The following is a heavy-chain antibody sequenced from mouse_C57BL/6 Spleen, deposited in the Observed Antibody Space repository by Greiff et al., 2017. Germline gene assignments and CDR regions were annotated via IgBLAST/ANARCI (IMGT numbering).Heavy chain of an antibody. Sequence: QVQLQQSGAELMKPGASVKLSCKATGYTFTGYWIEWVKQRPGHGLEWIGEILPGSGSTNYNDKFKGKATFTADTSSNTAYMQLSSLTTEDSAIYYCAILCLTAQATGYWGQGTTLTVSS. D-gene: IGHD3-2*02. CDR2: ILPGSGST. CDR3: AILCLTAQATGY. CDR1: GYTFTGYW. J-gene: IGHJ2*01. V-gene: IGHV1-9*01.